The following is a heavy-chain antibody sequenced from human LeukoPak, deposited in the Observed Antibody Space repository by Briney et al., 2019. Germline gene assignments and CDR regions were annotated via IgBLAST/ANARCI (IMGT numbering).Heavy chain of an antibody. CDR1: GGSFSGYY. CDR3: ARGSKGSSARGYYYYMDV. D-gene: IGHD6-6*01. CDR2: INHSGST. Sequence: SETLSLTCAVYGGSFSGYYWSWIRQPPGKGLEWIGEINHSGSTNYNPSLKSRVTISVDTSTNQFSLKLSSVTAADTAVYYCARGSKGSSARGYYYYMDVWGKGTTVTVSS. V-gene: IGHV4-34*01. J-gene: IGHJ6*03.